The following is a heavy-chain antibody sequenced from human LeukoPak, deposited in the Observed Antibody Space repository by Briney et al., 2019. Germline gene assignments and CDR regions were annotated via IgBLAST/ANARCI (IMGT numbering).Heavy chain of an antibody. J-gene: IGHJ6*02. Sequence: PGGSLRLRCAASGFTFSSYWMHWVRQAPGKGLVWVSRINSDGSSTSYADSVKGRFTISRDNAKNTLYLQMNSLRAEDTAVYYCARADKDYYGMDVWGQGTTVTVSS. CDR1: GFTFSSYW. CDR2: INSDGSST. CDR3: ARADKDYYGMDV. V-gene: IGHV3-74*01. D-gene: IGHD2-15*01.